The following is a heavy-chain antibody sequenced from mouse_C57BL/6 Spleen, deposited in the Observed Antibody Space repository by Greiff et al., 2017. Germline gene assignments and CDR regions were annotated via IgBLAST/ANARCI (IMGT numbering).Heavy chain of an antibody. J-gene: IGHJ1*03. D-gene: IGHD2-1*01. CDR1: GYAFTNYL. CDR2: INPGSGGT. V-gene: IGHV1-54*01. CDR3: ARERVYGNYVDWYFDV. Sequence: QVQLQQSGAELVRPGTSVKVSCKASGYAFTNYLIEWVKQRPGQGLEWIGVINPGSGGTNSNEKFKGKATLTADKSSSTAYMQLSSLNSEDSAVYFCARERVYGNYVDWYFDVWGTGTTVTVSS.